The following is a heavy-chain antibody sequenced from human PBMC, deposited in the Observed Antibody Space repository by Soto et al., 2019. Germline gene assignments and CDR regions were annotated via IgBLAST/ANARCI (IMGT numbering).Heavy chain of an antibody. CDR2: IIPIFGTA. Sequence: SVEVTSKASGVTLSSYAISSVRQAPGQGLEWMGGIIPIFGTANYAQKFQGRVTITADESTSTAYMELSSLRSEDTAVYYCARGRPVRDTAMVTQIDYWGQGTLVTVSS. J-gene: IGHJ4*02. V-gene: IGHV1-69*13. CDR1: GVTLSSYA. D-gene: IGHD5-18*01. CDR3: ARGRPVRDTAMVTQIDY.